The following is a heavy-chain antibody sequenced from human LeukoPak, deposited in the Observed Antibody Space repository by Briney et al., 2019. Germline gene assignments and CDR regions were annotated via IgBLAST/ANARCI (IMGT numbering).Heavy chain of an antibody. D-gene: IGHD6-19*01. CDR3: ARSAYSSGWSYFDY. Sequence: ASVKVSCKASGYTFTSYAMNWVRQAPGQGLEWMGWINTNTGNPTYAQGFTGRFVFSLDTSVSTAYLQISSLKAEGTAVYYCARSAYSSGWSYFDYWGQGTLVTVSS. J-gene: IGHJ4*02. CDR1: GYTFTSYA. CDR2: INTNTGNP. V-gene: IGHV7-4-1*02.